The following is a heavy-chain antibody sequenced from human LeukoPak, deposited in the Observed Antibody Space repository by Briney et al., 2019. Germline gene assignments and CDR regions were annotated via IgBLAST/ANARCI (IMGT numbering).Heavy chain of an antibody. V-gene: IGHV3-21*01. CDR3: ARATGYSSSKGDYFDY. Sequence: PGGSLRLSWAASGFTFSSYWMTWVRQAPGKGLEWVSSISSSSSYIYYADSVKGRFTISRDNAKNSLYLQMNSLRAEDTAVYYCARATGYSSSKGDYFDYWGQGTLVTVSS. CDR1: GFTFSSYW. D-gene: IGHD6-13*01. J-gene: IGHJ4*02. CDR2: ISSSSSYI.